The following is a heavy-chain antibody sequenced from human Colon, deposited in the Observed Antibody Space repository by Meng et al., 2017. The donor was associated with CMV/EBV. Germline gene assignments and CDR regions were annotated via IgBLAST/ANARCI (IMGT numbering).Heavy chain of an antibody. V-gene: IGHV3-30*04. CDR2: ISYDGNNK. CDR3: ARGAYYYDSSGIDYFDY. J-gene: IGHJ4*02. D-gene: IGHD3-22*01. CDR1: GFTFSHYA. Sequence: GESLKISCAASGFTFSHYAMHWVRQAPGKGLEWVAVISYDGNNKYYADSVKGRFTISRDNSKNTLYLQMNSLRAEDTAVYYCARGAYYYDSSGIDYFDYWGQGTLVTVSS.